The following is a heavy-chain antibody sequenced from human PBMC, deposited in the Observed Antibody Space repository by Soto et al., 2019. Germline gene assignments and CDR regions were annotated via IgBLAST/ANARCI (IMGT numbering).Heavy chain of an antibody. D-gene: IGHD6-13*01. CDR2: IWYDGSNK. Sequence: QVQLVESGGGVVQPGRSLRLSCAASGFTFSSYGMHWVRQAPGKGLEWAAVIWYDGSNKYYADSVKGRFTISRDNSKNTLYLQMNSLRAEDTAVYYCARSRSSSWYSYYYGMDVWGQGTTVTVSS. CDR3: ARSRSSSWYSYYYGMDV. J-gene: IGHJ6*02. V-gene: IGHV3-33*01. CDR1: GFTFSSYG.